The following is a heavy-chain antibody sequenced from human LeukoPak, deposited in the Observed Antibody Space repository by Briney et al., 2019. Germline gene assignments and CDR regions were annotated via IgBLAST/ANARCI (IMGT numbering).Heavy chain of an antibody. Sequence: ASVKVSCKVSGYTLTELSMHWVRQAPGKGLEWMGGFDPEDGETIYAQKFQGRVTMTEDTSTDTPYMELSSLRSEDTAVYYCATMLRFLEWLYNFQHWGQGTLVTVSS. J-gene: IGHJ1*01. D-gene: IGHD3-3*01. CDR3: ATMLRFLEWLYNFQH. V-gene: IGHV1-24*01. CDR2: FDPEDGET. CDR1: GYTLTELS.